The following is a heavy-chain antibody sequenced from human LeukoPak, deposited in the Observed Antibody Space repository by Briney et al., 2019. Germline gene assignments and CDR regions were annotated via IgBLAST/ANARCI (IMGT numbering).Heavy chain of an antibody. CDR3: ARESGYFSGGWFDP. CDR2: IFTSGRT. Sequence: PSQTLSLTCSVSGGSISGGSDFWSWIRQPAGKGLEWIGRIFTSGRTTYSRSLKSRVTISIDTSKNHFSLRLHSVTAADTAVYYCARESGYFSGGWFDPWGQGTLVTVSS. V-gene: IGHV4-61*02. J-gene: IGHJ5*02. CDR1: GGSISGGSDF. D-gene: IGHD3-3*01.